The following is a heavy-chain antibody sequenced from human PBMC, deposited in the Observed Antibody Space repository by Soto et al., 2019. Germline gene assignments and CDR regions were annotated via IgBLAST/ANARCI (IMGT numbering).Heavy chain of an antibody. J-gene: IGHJ5*02. CDR2: IYYSGFT. Sequence: SSETLSLTCTVSGGSITTAGSYRSWIRQHPGKGLEWIGYIYYSGFTYYNPSLKSRITISADTSRNHFYLKLTSVTVADTAVYYCASAGPSSSSWLQFDPWGQGTLVTVSS. CDR1: GGSITTAGSY. CDR3: ASAGPSSSSWLQFDP. D-gene: IGHD2-2*01. V-gene: IGHV4-31*03.